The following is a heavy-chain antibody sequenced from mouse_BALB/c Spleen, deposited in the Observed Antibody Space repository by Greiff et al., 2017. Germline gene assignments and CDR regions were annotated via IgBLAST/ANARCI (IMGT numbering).Heavy chain of an antibody. CDR1: GYTFTDYE. Sequence: VQLHQSGAELVRPGASVTLSCKASGYTFTDYEMHWVKQTPVHGLEWIGAIDPETGGTAYNQKFKGKATLTADKSSSTAYMELRSLTSEDSAVYYCTRCDYDGNRAGAMDYWGQGTSVTVSS. CDR3: TRCDYDGNRAGAMDY. CDR2: IDPETGGT. D-gene: IGHD1-1*01. J-gene: IGHJ4*01. V-gene: IGHV1-15*01.